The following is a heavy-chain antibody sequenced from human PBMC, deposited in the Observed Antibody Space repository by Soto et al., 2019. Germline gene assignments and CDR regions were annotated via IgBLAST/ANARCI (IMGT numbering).Heavy chain of an antibody. D-gene: IGHD6-6*01. CDR1: GGSFSGYY. V-gene: IGHV4-34*01. J-gene: IGHJ4*02. Sequence: SETLSLTCAVYGGSFSGYYWSWIRQPPGKGLEWVGEINNSGSTKYNPYHKSRVTISVDTSKNQFTLKLCFVTAADTAVYYCARESDSSSSSYAANNQFDYWGQGTLVTVSS. CDR2: INNSGST. CDR3: ARESDSSSSSYAANNQFDY.